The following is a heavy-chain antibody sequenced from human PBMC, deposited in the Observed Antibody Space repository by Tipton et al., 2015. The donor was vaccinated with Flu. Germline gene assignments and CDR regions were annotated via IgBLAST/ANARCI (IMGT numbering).Heavy chain of an antibody. CDR1: GYSISSGYY. CDR3: ARGHVLRYFDWLDVGYNWFDP. CDR2: IYHSGST. V-gene: IGHV4-38-2*01. J-gene: IGHJ5*02. Sequence: TLSLTCAVSGYSISSGYYWGWIRQPPGKGLEWIGSIYHSGSTYYNPSLKSRVTISVDTSKNQFSLKLSSVTAADTAVYYCARGHVLRYFDWLDVGYNWFDPWGQGTLVTVSS. D-gene: IGHD3-9*01.